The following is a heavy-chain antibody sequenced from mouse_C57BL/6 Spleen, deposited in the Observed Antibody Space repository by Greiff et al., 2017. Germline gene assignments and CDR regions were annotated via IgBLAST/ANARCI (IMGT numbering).Heavy chain of an antibody. D-gene: IGHD2-4*01. CDR2: IDPSDSYT. J-gene: IGHJ3*01. V-gene: IGHV1-69*01. CDR1: GYTFTSYW. Sequence: QVQLQQPGAELVMPGASVKLSCKASGYTFTSYWMHWVKQRPGQGLEWIGEIDPSDSYTNYNQKFKGKSTLTVDKSSSTAYMQLSSLTSEDSAVYYGARGDYDVGYWGQGTLVTVSA. CDR3: ARGDYDVGY.